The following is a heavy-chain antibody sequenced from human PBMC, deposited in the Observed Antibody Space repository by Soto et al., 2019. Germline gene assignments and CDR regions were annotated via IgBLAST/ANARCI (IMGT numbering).Heavy chain of an antibody. CDR3: ARYRREAVAGYTLDN. V-gene: IGHV4-59*01. D-gene: IGHD6-13*01. CDR1: GGSISSNY. J-gene: IGHJ4*02. CDR2: VYNSGST. Sequence: LSLTCTVSGGSISSNYWTWIRQPPGKGLEWIGYVYNSGSTNYNPSLKSRVTISEDTSKSQFSLKVNSMTAADTAVYYCARYRREAVAGYTLDNWGQGSLVTVSS.